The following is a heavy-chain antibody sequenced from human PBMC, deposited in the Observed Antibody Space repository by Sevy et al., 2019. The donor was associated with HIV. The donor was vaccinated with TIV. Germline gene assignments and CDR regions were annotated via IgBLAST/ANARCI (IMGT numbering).Heavy chain of an antibody. D-gene: IGHD3-10*01. CDR1: GFIFTTYG. CDR3: AKXXGXSGGDLXXXGMXV. CDR2: VSYDGSNK. V-gene: IGHV3-30*18. J-gene: IGHJ6*04. Sequence: GGSLRLSCAAXGFIFTTYGMHWVRQAPGKGLEWVAIVSYDGSNKFYADSVKGRFTISRDNSKNTLYLQMNSLRTEDTAVYYXAKXXGXSGGDLXXXGMXVXXXXTTVTVSS.